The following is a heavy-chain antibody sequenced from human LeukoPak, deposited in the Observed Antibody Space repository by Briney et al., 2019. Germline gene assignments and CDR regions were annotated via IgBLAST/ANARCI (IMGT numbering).Heavy chain of an antibody. Sequence: PSETLSLTCAVSGVSFSNYYSTWIRQSPGKGLEWIGELDHTGSTNYNPSLKGRVTISGDTSKNQFSLNLTSVTAADTAVYYCATRLYYYYGMDVWGQGTTVFVSS. CDR2: LDHTGST. J-gene: IGHJ6*02. V-gene: IGHV4-34*01. CDR1: GVSFSNYY. CDR3: ATRLYYYYGMDV.